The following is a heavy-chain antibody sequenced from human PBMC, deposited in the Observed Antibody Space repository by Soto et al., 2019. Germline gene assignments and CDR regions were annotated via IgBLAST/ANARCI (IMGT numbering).Heavy chain of an antibody. CDR3: AKDPHPPVSIAARSYYYYMDV. CDR1: GFTFSSYG. Sequence: GGSLRLSCAASGFTFSSYGMHWVRQAPGKGLEWVAVISYDGSNKYYADSVKGRFTISRDNSKNTLYLQMNSLRAEDTAVYYCAKDPHPPVSIAARSYYYYMDVWGKGTTVTVSS. D-gene: IGHD6-6*01. CDR2: ISYDGSNK. V-gene: IGHV3-30*18. J-gene: IGHJ6*03.